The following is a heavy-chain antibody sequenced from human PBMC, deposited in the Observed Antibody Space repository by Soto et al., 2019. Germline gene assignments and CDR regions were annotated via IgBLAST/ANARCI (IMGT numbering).Heavy chain of an antibody. CDR2: IIPILGIA. J-gene: IGHJ5*02. V-gene: IGHV1-69*02. D-gene: IGHD2-15*01. CDR1: GSTFSSYT. CDR3: ARRGVVVGP. Sequence: QVQLVQSGAEVKKPGSSVKVSCKASGSTFSSYTISWLRQAHGQGLEWMGRIIPILGIANYAQKFQGRVTINADKSTGTAYMELSSLRSEDTAVYYCARRGVVVGPWGQGTLVTVSS.